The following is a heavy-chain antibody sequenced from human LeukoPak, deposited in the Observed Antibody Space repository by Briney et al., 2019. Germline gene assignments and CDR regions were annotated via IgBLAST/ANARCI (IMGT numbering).Heavy chain of an antibody. D-gene: IGHD6-19*01. V-gene: IGHV3-23*01. CDR2: ISTNVGDP. J-gene: IGHJ4*02. Sequence: GGSLRLSCVASGFTFISDAMSWVRQPPGKGVECVSAISTNVGDPYYADSVKGRFTFSRDNSKNTLYLQMNNLRAEDTAVYYCAQDNHISCQWLVNCGQGTLVTVSS. CDR1: GFTFISDA. CDR3: AQDNHISCQWLVN.